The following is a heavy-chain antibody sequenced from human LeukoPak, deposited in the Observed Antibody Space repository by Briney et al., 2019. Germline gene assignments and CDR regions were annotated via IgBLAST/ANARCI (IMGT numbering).Heavy chain of an antibody. J-gene: IGHJ4*02. CDR2: IYSSGSN. V-gene: IGHV4-59*11. D-gene: IGHD3-3*01. CDR1: GDSMRGHY. Sequence: SSETLSLTCSVSGDSMRGHYWTWIRQPPGKGLEWIGYIYSSGSNNYRLSLKTRVTISEDTSKNQFSLRLASVTIANTTVYYCARVPTIYGVDMYYFDYWGQGTLVTVSS. CDR3: ARVPTIYGVDMYYFDY.